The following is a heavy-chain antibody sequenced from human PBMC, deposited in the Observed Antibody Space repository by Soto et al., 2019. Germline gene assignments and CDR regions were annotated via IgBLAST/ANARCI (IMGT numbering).Heavy chain of an antibody. J-gene: IGHJ6*02. Sequence: ASVKVSCKASGYPFTSFGISWVRQAPGQGIEWMGWIRPYNGDTNSAQNLQGRVTMTTDTSTNTAYMELRSLRSDDTAVYYCARGTKRYYGSGHYGMDVWGQGTTVTVSS. CDR3: ARGTKRYYGSGHYGMDV. D-gene: IGHD3-10*01. V-gene: IGHV1-18*04. CDR2: IRPYNGDT. CDR1: GYPFTSFG.